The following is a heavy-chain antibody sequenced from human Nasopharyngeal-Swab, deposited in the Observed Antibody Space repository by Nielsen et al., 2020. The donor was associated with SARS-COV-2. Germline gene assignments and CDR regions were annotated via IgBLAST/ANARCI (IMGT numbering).Heavy chain of an antibody. CDR1: GGSISSYY. V-gene: IGHV4-59*01. CDR2: IYYSGST. CDR3: ARTIGASRGYSYGSYYYMDV. D-gene: IGHD5-18*01. Sequence: GSLRLSCTVSGGSISSYYWSWIRQPPGKGLEWIGYIYYSGSTNYNPSLKSRVTISVDTSKNQFSLKLSSVTAADTAVYYCARTIGASRGYSYGSYYYMDVWGKGTTVTVSS. J-gene: IGHJ6*03.